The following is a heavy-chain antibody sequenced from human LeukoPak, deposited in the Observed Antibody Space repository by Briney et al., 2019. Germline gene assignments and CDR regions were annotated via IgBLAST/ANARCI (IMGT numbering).Heavy chain of an antibody. CDR2: IKQDGSEK. D-gene: IGHD5-12*01. J-gene: IGHJ4*02. CDR3: PRVPRTWLRFPYFDY. CDR1: GFTFSSYW. V-gene: IGHV3-7*01. Sequence: GGSLRLSCAASGFTFSSYWMSWVRQAPGKGLEWVANIKQDGSEKYYVDSVKGRFTISRDNAKNSLYLQMNSLRGEDTAVYYCPRVPRTWLRFPYFDYWGQGTPVTVSS.